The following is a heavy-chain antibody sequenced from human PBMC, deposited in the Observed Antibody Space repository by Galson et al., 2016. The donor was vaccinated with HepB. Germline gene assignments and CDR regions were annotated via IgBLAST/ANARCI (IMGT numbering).Heavy chain of an antibody. V-gene: IGHV3-33*01. D-gene: IGHD1-7*01. CDR3: ATRITGITTGYYFDY. CDR2: IWYDGSNE. J-gene: IGHJ4*02. Sequence: SLRLSCAASTFTFSNYGMNWVRQAPGKGLEWVAFIWYDGSNEYYADSVKGRFTISRDNPKNTLYLQMNSLRVEDTAIYYCATRITGITTGYYFDYWGQGTLVTVSS. CDR1: TFTFSNYG.